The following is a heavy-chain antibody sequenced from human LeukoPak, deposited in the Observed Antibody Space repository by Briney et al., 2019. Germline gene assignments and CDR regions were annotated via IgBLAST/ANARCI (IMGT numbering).Heavy chain of an antibody. CDR3: ARSLGARGSDAFDI. CDR2: IIPIFGTP. V-gene: IGHV1-69*06. Sequence: SVNVSCKASGGTFSSYVLNWVRQAPGQGLEWLGGIIPIFGTPNYAQKFQGRVTITADKTTYMELSSLRSEDTAVYYCARSLGARGSDAFDIWGQGTMVTVSS. D-gene: IGHD1-26*01. CDR1: GGTFSSYV. J-gene: IGHJ3*02.